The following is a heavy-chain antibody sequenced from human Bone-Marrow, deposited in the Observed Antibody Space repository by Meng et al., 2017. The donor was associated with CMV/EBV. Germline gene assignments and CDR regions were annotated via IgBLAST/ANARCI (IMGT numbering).Heavy chain of an antibody. D-gene: IGHD1-1*01. J-gene: IGHJ1*01. CDR3: ARDSRRTD. Sequence: GGSLRLSCAASGFTFSSYSMNWVRQAPGKGLEWVSSISSNSTYIYYADSVKGRFTISRDNAKNSLYLQMNSLRAEDSAVYYCARDSRRTDWGQGTLVTVSS. CDR2: ISSNSTYI. CDR1: GFTFSSYS. V-gene: IGHV3-21*01.